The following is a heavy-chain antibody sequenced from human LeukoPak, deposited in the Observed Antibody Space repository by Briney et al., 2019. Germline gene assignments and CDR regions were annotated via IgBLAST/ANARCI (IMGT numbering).Heavy chain of an antibody. V-gene: IGHV4-59*08. D-gene: IGHD6-19*01. Sequence: SETLSLTCTVSGGSISTYSWSWIRQSPGKGLEWIGYIYYNRGTNYNPSLKSRVTISVDTSKNQFSLRLNSLTAADTAVYYCARHRYTSGWYAGFDYWGQGTLVTVPS. J-gene: IGHJ4*02. CDR2: IYYNRGT. CDR3: ARHRYTSGWYAGFDY. CDR1: GGSISTYS.